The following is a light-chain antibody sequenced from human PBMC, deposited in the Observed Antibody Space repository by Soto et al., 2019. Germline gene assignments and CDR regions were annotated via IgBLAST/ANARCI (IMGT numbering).Light chain of an antibody. V-gene: IGKV3-11*01. CDR1: QSVGSL. Sequence: EIVLTHSPATLSLSPGEGATLSCRASQSVGSLLAWYQQKPGQAPRLVIYDASNRATGIPARFSGSGSGTDSTLTISSLEPEDFAVYYCQQRSNWPITCGQGTRLEIK. CDR3: QQRSNWPIT. J-gene: IGKJ5*01. CDR2: DAS.